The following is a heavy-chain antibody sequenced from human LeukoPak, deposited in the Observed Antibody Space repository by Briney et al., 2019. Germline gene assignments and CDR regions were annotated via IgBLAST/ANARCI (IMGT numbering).Heavy chain of an antibody. V-gene: IGHV3-23*01. J-gene: IGHJ6*02. D-gene: IGHD1-26*01. Sequence: GGSLRLSCAASGFTFSSFAMSWVRQAPGKGLEWVSTIGASADVTYYADSVKGRFTISRDNAKNSLYLQMNSLRAEDTALYYCAKDGKSYYYYGMDVWGQGTTVTVSS. CDR3: AKDGKSYYYYGMDV. CDR2: IGASADVT. CDR1: GFTFSSFA.